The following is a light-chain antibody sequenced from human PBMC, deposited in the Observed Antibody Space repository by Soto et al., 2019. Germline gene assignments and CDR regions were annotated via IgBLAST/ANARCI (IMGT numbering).Light chain of an antibody. CDR1: QTIDNT. V-gene: IGKV3-11*01. Sequence: EMVMKLSPATLSLSPGERASLSCRASQTIDNTLAWYQRKPGQAPRLLIYDASTRATGVPARFSGSGSGTDFTLTITSLEPEDFAVYYCQQRNNWPPITFGQGTRLEIK. CDR3: QQRNNWPPIT. J-gene: IGKJ5*01. CDR2: DAS.